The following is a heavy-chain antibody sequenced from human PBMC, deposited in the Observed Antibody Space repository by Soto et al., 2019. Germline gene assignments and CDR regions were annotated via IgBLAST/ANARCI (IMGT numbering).Heavy chain of an antibody. D-gene: IGHD2-15*01. CDR1: GYTFNIYT. Sequence: ASVKVSCKSSGYTFNIYTMHWVRQAPGQSLEWMGWIYPGNGNTKYSQKFQGRVTITRDTSATTAYMELSSLRSEDTDVYYCAIYVGCFNSRHNLFDPWGQGTLVTVSS. J-gene: IGHJ5*02. V-gene: IGHV1-3*01. CDR3: AIYVGCFNSRHNLFDP. CDR2: IYPGNGNT.